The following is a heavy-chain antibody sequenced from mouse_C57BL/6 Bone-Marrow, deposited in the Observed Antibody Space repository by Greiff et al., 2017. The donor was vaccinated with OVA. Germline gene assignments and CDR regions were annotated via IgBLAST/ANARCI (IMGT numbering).Heavy chain of an antibody. CDR3: ASITTGKYYFDY. V-gene: IGHV2-9-1*01. CDR1: GFSLTSYA. D-gene: IGHD1-1*01. Sequence: QVQLKESGPGLVAPSQSLSITCTVSGFSLTSYAISWVRQPPGKGLEWLGVILTGGGTNYNSALKSRLSISKDNSKSQVFLKMNSLQTDDTARYYCASITTGKYYFDYWGQGTTLTVSS. J-gene: IGHJ2*01. CDR2: ILTGGGT.